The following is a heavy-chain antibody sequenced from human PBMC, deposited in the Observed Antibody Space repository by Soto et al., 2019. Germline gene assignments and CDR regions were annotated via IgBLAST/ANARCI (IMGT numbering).Heavy chain of an antibody. J-gene: IGHJ4*02. CDR2: INAGNGNT. D-gene: IGHD2-15*01. CDR3: ARGPGGPDGPGDY. V-gene: IGHV1-3*01. CDR1: GYTFTSYA. Sequence: QVQLVQSGAEVKKPGASVKVSCKASGYTFTSYAMHWVRQAPGQRLEWMGWINAGNGNTKYSQKFQGRVTITRATSASTAYMELSRLRSEDTAVYYCARGPGGPDGPGDYWGQGTLVTVSS.